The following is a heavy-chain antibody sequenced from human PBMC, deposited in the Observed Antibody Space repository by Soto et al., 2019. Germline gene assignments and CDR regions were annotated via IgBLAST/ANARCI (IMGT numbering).Heavy chain of an antibody. V-gene: IGHV4-31*03. J-gene: IGHJ4*02. CDR3: ATPQDYDGCLDS. Sequence: SETLSLTCTVSGGSISSGGYYWSWIRQHPGKGQEWIGYIYYSGSTSYNPSLKSRLTISVDTSKNQFSLKLSSVTAADTAVYYCATPQDYDGCLDSWGQGTLVTVSS. D-gene: IGHD3-22*01. CDR2: IYYSGST. CDR1: GGSISSGGYY.